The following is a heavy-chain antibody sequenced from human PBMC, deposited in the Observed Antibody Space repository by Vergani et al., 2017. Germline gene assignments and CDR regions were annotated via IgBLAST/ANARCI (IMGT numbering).Heavy chain of an antibody. D-gene: IGHD6-19*01. CDR2: INPNSGGT. J-gene: IGHJ4*02. Sequence: QVQLVQSGAEVKKPGASVKVSCKVSGYTLTELSMHWVRQAPGKGLEWMGWINPNSGGTNYAQKFQGRVTMTRDTSISTAYMELSRLRSDDTAVYYCARGPRAVAGTGDFDYWGQGTLVTVSS. CDR1: GYTLTELS. CDR3: ARGPRAVAGTGDFDY. V-gene: IGHV1-2*02.